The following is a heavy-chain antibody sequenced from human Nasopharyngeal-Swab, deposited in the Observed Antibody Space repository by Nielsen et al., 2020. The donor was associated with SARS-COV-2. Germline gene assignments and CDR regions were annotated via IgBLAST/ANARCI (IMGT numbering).Heavy chain of an antibody. CDR3: ARDPLDHYVSSGYGAFDI. Sequence: SVKVSCKASGGTFSNYTLNWVRQAPGQGLEWMGGITPMFGTPNYAQKFQGGITITADKSTSTAYMELWRLRSEDTAVYYCARDPLDHYVSSGYGAFDIWGQGTRVTVSS. V-gene: IGHV1-69*06. D-gene: IGHD3-22*01. CDR1: GGTFSNYT. J-gene: IGHJ3*02. CDR2: ITPMFGTP.